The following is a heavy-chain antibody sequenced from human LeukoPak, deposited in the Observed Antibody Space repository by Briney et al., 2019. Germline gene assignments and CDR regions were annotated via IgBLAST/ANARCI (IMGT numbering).Heavy chain of an antibody. J-gene: IGHJ5*02. CDR1: GFTFSSYS. V-gene: IGHV3-21*01. Sequence: GGSLRLSCAASGFTFSSYSMNWVRQAPGKGLEWVSSISSSSSYIYYADSVKGRFTISRDNAKNSLYLQMNSLRAEDTAVYYCARAGAYRSKYNWFDPWGQGTLVTVSS. CDR3: ARAGAYRSKYNWFDP. CDR2: ISSSSSYI. D-gene: IGHD3-16*02.